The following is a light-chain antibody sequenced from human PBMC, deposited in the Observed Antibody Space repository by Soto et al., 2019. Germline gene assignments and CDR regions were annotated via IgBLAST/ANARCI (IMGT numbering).Light chain of an antibody. J-gene: IGKJ5*01. CDR2: EVS. V-gene: IGKV2D-29*01. CDR1: QSLLHITGETF. Sequence: DVVMNQTPLSLSVAPGQPASISCKSSQSLLHITGETFLFWYLQKPGQTPQLLIYEVSNRVSGVPDSVSGSGSGTDFTLEISRVETDDFGIYYCMQSTQLPPTFGQGTRLGIE. CDR3: MQSTQLPPT.